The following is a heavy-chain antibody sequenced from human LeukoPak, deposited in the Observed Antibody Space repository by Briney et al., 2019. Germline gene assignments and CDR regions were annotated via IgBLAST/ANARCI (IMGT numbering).Heavy chain of an antibody. Sequence: GAVRLSCAGCGFTFSRYRMNWVGQAPGKGVEWVSSISSSSSYIYYADSVKGRFTVSRDNAKNSLYLQMNSLRAEDTAVYYCARDGLQDYGMDVWGQGTTVTVSS. V-gene: IGHV3-21*01. CDR2: ISSSSSYI. J-gene: IGHJ6*02. CDR1: GFTFSRYR. CDR3: ARDGLQDYGMDV.